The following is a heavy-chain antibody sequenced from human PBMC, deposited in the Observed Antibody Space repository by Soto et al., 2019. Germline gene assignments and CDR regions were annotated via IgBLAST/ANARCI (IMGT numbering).Heavy chain of an antibody. V-gene: IGHV4-30-4*01. CDR1: GGSMTSGDYY. CDR2: IYSGGRT. Sequence: QVQLQESGPGLVKPSQTLSLTCTVSGGSMTSGDYYWTWIRQPPGKGLEWVGYIYSGGRTYYNPSLKSRASISVDTSKSQFPLTLTSVTAADTAVYYCARGPIFAYWGQGTLVTVSS. J-gene: IGHJ4*02. CDR3: ARGPIFAY.